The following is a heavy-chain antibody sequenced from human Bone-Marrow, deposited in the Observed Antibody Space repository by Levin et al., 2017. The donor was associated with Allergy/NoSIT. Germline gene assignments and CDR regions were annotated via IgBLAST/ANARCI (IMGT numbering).Heavy chain of an antibody. CDR2: IKSKTVGGTP. CDR3: STMAHSSAWHGDGLDF. D-gene: IGHD6-19*01. CDR1: DFSFTNAW. Sequence: GGSLRLSCAASDFSFTNAWMNWVRQAPGKGLEWVGRIKSKTVGGTPDYAAPVKGRFTISRDDSKNTLYLQMNSLKTEDTAVYYCSTMAHSSAWHGDGLDFWGPGTMVTVSS. V-gene: IGHV3-15*07. J-gene: IGHJ3*01.